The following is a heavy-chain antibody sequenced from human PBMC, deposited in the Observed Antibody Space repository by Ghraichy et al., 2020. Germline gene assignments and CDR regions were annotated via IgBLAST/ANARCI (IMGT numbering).Heavy chain of an antibody. J-gene: IGHJ4*02. CDR3: ARESHETGTFDY. D-gene: IGHD1/OR15-1a*01. CDR2: TYFRDKWFV. V-gene: IGHV6-1*01. Sequence: SETLSLTCAISGDSLSGDSVAWNWIRQSPSRGLEWLGRTYFRDKWFVDYSMSVKSRISISPVPSKNQFSLHLDSVTHDDTALYFCARESHETGTFDYWGQGTLVTVSS. CDR1: GDSLSGDSVA.